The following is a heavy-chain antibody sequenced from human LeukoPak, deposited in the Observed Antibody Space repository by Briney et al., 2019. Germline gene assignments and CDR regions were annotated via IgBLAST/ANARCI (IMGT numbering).Heavy chain of an antibody. J-gene: IGHJ4*02. V-gene: IGHV3-48*01. CDR1: GFTFSDHI. D-gene: IGHD6-6*01. CDR2: VSGSGSTV. Sequence: GGSLRLSCAASGFTFSDHIMNWVRQLPGKRLEWVAYVSGSGSTVYYADSVKGRFTISRDNGKSSLYLQVNNLRAEDTAVYYCARGPNSNWSGLDFRGQGTLLTVSS. CDR3: ARGPNSNWSGLDF.